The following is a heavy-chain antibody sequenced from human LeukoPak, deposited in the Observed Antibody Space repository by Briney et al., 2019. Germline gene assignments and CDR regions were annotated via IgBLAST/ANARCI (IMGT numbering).Heavy chain of an antibody. D-gene: IGHD2-2*01. CDR3: ARVRGERYCSSTSCLLRPNWFDP. J-gene: IGHJ5*02. V-gene: IGHV4-30-2*01. CDR1: GGSISSGGYS. CDR2: IYHSGST. Sequence: PSETLSLTCAVSGGSISSGGYSWSWIRQPPGKGLEWIGYIYHSGSTYYNPSLKSRVTISVDRSKNQFSLKLSSVTAADTAVYYCARVRGERYCSSTSCLLRPNWFDPWGQGTLVTVSS.